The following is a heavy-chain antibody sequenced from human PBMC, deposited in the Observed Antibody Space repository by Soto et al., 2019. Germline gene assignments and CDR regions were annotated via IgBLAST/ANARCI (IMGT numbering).Heavy chain of an antibody. V-gene: IGHV1-8*01. J-gene: IGHJ6*02. CDR2: MNPNSGNT. CDR1: GYTFTSYD. D-gene: IGHD2-15*01. Sequence: QVQLVQSGAEVKKPGASVKVSCKTSGYTFTSYDINWVRQATGQGLEWMGWMNPNSGNTGYAQKSQGRVTMTRNTSISTAYMELSSLRSEDTAVYYCARAGRHCSGGSCYSGDYGMDVWGQGTTITVSS. CDR3: ARAGRHCSGGSCYSGDYGMDV.